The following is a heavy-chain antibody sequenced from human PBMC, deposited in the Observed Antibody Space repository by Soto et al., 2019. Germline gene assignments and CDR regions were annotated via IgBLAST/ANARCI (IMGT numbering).Heavy chain of an antibody. CDR3: AKAISGYNAPLDH. Sequence: EVQLLESGGGLVQPGGSLRLSCAASGFTFSSYAMNWVRQAPGKGLEWVSVISGSGGSTYYADSVKGLFTLSRDNSKNTLYVQMNRLRAEDTAVYYCAKAISGYNAPLDHWGQGTRVTVSS. V-gene: IGHV3-23*01. D-gene: IGHD1-20*01. CDR2: ISGSGGST. CDR1: GFTFSSYA. J-gene: IGHJ4*02.